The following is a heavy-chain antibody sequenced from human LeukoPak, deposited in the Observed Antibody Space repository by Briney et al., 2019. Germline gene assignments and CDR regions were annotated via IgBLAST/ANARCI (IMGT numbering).Heavy chain of an antibody. J-gene: IGHJ4*02. D-gene: IGHD3-3*01. Sequence: PGGSLRLSCAASGFTFDNYAMSWVRQAPGKGLEWVSGISSGGYDTYYTDSVEGRFTISRDNSKNILYLQMNSLRAGDTAVYYCTRHRSDFWSGYDYWGQGTLVTVSS. CDR2: ISSGGYDT. CDR1: GFTFDNYA. CDR3: TRHRSDFWSGYDY. V-gene: IGHV3-23*01.